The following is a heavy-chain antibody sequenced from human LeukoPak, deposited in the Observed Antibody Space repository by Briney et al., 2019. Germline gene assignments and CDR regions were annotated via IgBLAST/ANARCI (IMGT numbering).Heavy chain of an antibody. CDR2: ISASAGST. CDR1: GFTFSTYA. Sequence: PGGSLRLSCASSGFTFSTYAMSWVRQVPGKGLEWVSGISASAGSTVYADSVRGRFIISRDNSKDTLYLQMNSLRAEDTAVYYCAKEGRPKSGGGYYDYWGQGTRVTVSS. V-gene: IGHV3-23*01. D-gene: IGHD3-22*01. J-gene: IGHJ4*02. CDR3: AKEGRPKSGGGYYDY.